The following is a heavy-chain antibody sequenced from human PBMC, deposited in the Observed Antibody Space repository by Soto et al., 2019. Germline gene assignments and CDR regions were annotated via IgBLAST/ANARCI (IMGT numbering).Heavy chain of an antibody. CDR1: GGSISSYY. Sequence: PSETLSLTCTVSGGSISSYYWSWIRQPPGKGLEWIGYIYYSGSTNYNPSLKSRVTISVDTSKNQFSLKLSSVTAADTAVYYCARGFGLEGYYYYYMDVWGKGTTVTVSS. J-gene: IGHJ6*03. CDR2: IYYSGST. CDR3: ARGFGLEGYYYYYMDV. D-gene: IGHD3-3*01. V-gene: IGHV4-59*08.